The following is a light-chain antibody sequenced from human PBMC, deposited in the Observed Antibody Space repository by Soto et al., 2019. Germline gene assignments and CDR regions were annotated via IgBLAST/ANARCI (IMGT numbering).Light chain of an antibody. Sequence: QSALTQSASVSGSPGQSITISCTGTSSDGGGYNYVSWYQQHPGKAPKLMIYDVSNRPSGVSNRFSGSKSGNTASLTISGLQAEDEDDYYCSSYTTSSTLVVFGGGTKLTVL. CDR1: SSDGGGYNY. CDR3: SSYTTSSTLVV. V-gene: IGLV2-14*01. CDR2: DVS. J-gene: IGLJ2*01.